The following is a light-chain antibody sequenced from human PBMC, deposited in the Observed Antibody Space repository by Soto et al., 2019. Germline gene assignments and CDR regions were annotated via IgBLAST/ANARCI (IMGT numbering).Light chain of an antibody. CDR1: QSVSSY. V-gene: IGKV3-11*01. CDR2: DAS. Sequence: ELVMTQSPATLSVFSGERATLSCRASQSVSSYLAWYQQKPGQAPRLLIYDASSRATGIPARFSGSGSGTDFTLTISSLEPEDFAVYYCQHRSSWPLTFGGGTKVDIK. J-gene: IGKJ4*01. CDR3: QHRSSWPLT.